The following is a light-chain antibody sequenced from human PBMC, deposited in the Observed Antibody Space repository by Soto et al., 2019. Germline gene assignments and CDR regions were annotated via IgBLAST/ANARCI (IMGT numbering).Light chain of an antibody. CDR2: EAT. V-gene: IGKV1-12*01. CDR3: QQATSFPIT. J-gene: IGKJ5*01. Sequence: DIQMTQSPSSVSASVGDTVRSTCRASQGLKFLAWYQQKPGKAPRLLIYEATNLQSGVPPRFSGSGSGTDFTLTISSLQPEDFATYFCQQATSFPITFGQGTRLEIK. CDR1: QGLKF.